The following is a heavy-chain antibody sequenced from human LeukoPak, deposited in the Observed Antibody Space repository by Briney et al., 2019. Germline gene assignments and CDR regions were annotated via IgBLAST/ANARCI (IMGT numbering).Heavy chain of an antibody. D-gene: IGHD2-2*01. CDR2: MNPNSGNT. Sequence: ASVKVSCKASGYTFTSYDINWVRQATGQGLEWMGWMNPNSGNTGYAQKFQGRVTMTRNTSISTAYMELNNLRVEDTAVYYCARDGCTANSCQTRGDYWGRGTLVAVSS. CDR1: GYTFTSYD. CDR3: ARDGCTANSCQTRGDY. V-gene: IGHV1-8*01. J-gene: IGHJ4*02.